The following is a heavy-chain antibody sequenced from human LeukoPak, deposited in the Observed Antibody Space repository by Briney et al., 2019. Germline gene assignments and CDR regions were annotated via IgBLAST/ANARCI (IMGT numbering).Heavy chain of an antibody. D-gene: IGHD2-2*01. Sequence: PGRSLRLSCAASGFTFSSYGMHWVRQAPGKGLEEVAVIWYDGSIPYYADSVKGRFTISRDNSKNTLYLQMSSLRAEDTAVYYCAREGMSCSSTTCLFDYWGQGTLVTVSS. J-gene: IGHJ4*02. CDR1: GFTFSSYG. CDR3: AREGMSCSSTTCLFDY. CDR2: IWYDGSIP. V-gene: IGHV3-33*01.